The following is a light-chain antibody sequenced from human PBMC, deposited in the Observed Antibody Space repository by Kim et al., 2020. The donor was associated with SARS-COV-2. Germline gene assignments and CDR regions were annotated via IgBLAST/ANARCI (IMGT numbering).Light chain of an antibody. CDR3: QQYGSSPQT. V-gene: IGKV3-20*01. CDR1: QSVTSSY. J-gene: IGKJ1*01. Sequence: LSPGERATLSCRASQSVTSSYLAWYQQKPGQAPRLLIYGASSRATGIPDRFSGSGSGTDFTLTISRLEPEDFAVYYCQQYGSSPQTFGQGTKVEIK. CDR2: GAS.